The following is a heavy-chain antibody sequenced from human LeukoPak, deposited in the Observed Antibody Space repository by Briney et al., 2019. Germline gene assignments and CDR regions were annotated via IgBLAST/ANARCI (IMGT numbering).Heavy chain of an antibody. CDR1: GGSISSYY. CDR2: IYYSGST. V-gene: IGHV4-59*08. J-gene: IGHJ4*02. CDR3: ARLDGRGSYYFDY. D-gene: IGHD1-26*01. Sequence: SETLSLTCTVSGGSISSYYWSWIWQPPGKGLEWIGYIYYSGSTNYNPSLKSRVTISVDTSKNQFSLKLSSVTAADTAVYYCARLDGRGSYYFDYWGQGTLVTVSS.